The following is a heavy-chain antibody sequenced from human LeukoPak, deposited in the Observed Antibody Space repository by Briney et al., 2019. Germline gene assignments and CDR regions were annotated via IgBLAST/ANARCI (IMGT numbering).Heavy chain of an antibody. J-gene: IGHJ4*02. V-gene: IGHV3-21*01. D-gene: IGHD3-16*01. CDR3: TRVPVGGDVAFDF. Sequence: GGSLRLSCAASGFTFSSYSMNWVRQAPGKGLEWVSSISSSSSYIYYADSVKGRFTISRDNAKNTLFLQMNSLRAEDTAVYYCTRVPVGGDVAFDFWGQGTLVTVSS. CDR2: ISSSSSYI. CDR1: GFTFSSYS.